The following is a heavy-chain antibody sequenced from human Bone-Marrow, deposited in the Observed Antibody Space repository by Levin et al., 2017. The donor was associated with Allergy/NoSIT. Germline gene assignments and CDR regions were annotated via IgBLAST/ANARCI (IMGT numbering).Heavy chain of an antibody. V-gene: IGHV3-53*01. CDR3: AREGGRGIPGDH. CDR1: GFTVSSNY. Sequence: GASVKVSCAASGFTVSSNYMSWVRQAPGKGLEWVSVIYSGGSTYYADSVKGRFTISRDNSKNTLYLQMNSLRAEDTAVYYCAREGGRGIPGDHWGQGTLVTVSS. J-gene: IGHJ4*02. CDR2: IYSGGST. D-gene: IGHD3-16*01.